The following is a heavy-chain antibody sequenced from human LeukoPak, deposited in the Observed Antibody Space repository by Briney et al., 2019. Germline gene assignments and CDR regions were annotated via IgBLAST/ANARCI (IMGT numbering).Heavy chain of an antibody. J-gene: IGHJ4*02. Sequence: SETLSLTCTVSGGSISSYYWSWIRQPPGKGLEWIGYIYYSGSTNYNPSLKSRVTISVDTSKNQSSLKLSSVTAADTAVYYCARDCGSGLDYWGQGTLVTVSS. CDR1: GGSISSYY. CDR2: IYYSGST. D-gene: IGHD6-19*01. CDR3: ARDCGSGLDY. V-gene: IGHV4-59*01.